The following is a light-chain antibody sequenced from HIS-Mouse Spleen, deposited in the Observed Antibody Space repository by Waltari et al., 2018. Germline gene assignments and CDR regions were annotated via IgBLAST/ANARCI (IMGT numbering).Light chain of an antibody. Sequence: SALTQLSPGSGSPGQPTTTPCPAPGTDVGSYTLVSWYHQHPGKAPKLMIYEGSKRPSGVSNRFSGSKSGNAASLTISGLQAEDEADYYCCSYAGSSTHVVFGGGTKLTVL. CDR1: GTDVGSYTL. V-gene: IGLV2-23*01. CDR3: CSYAGSSTHVV. J-gene: IGLJ2*01. CDR2: EGS.